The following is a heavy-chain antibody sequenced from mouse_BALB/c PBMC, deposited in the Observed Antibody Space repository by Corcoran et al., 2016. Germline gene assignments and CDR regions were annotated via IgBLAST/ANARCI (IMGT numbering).Heavy chain of an antibody. CDR2: IYPFNDGT. V-gene: IGHV1S136*01. D-gene: IGHD2-1*01. J-gene: IGHJ2*01. CDR3: AREVPGGNPFDY. CDR1: GYTFTSYV. Sequence: EVQLQQSGPELVKPGASVKMSCTASGYTFTSYVMHWVKQKPGQGLEWIGYIYPFNDGTKYHEKFKGKATLTSDKSSSTAYMELSSLTSEDSAVYYCAREVPGGNPFDYWGQGTTLTVSS.